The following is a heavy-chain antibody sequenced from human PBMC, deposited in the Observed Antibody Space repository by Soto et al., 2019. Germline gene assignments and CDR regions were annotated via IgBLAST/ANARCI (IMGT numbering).Heavy chain of an antibody. J-gene: IGHJ3*02. CDR2: IIPILGIA. Sequence: QVQLVQSGAEVKNPVSSVKVSCKASGGTFSSYTISWVRQAPGQGLEWMGRIIPILGIANYAQKFQGRVTITADKSTSTAYMELSSLRSEDTAVYYCARAGSRDDAFDIWGQGTMVTVSS. CDR1: GGTFSSYT. CDR3: ARAGSRDDAFDI. D-gene: IGHD2-15*01. V-gene: IGHV1-69*02.